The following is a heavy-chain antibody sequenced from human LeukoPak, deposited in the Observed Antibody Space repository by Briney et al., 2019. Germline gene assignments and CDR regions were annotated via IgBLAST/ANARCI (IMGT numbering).Heavy chain of an antibody. D-gene: IGHD6-13*01. CDR3: AREPTYSSSWYTSCDY. CDR2: ISLSTSSI. J-gene: IGHJ4*02. CDR1: GFTFSSYG. Sequence: GRSLRLSCAASGFTFSSYGMHWVRQAPGKGLEWVSYISLSTSSIYYADSVKGRFTISRDNAKNSLYLQMNSLRVEDTGVYYCAREPTYSSSWYTSCDYWGQGTLVTVSS. V-gene: IGHV3-48*01.